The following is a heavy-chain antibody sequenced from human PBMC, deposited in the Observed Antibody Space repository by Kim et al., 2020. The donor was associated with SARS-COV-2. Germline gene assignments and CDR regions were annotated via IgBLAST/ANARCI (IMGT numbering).Heavy chain of an antibody. CDR3: ARTISATPGMG. CDR1: GFTFSGYW. Sequence: GGSLRLACAASGFTFSGYWMSWVRQSPGKGLEWVANIKQDGSEKYYVDSVKGRFTISRDNAKNSLYLQMDSLRAEDTAAYYCARTISATPGMGWGQGTLVTVSS. J-gene: IGHJ4*02. D-gene: IGHD6-13*01. CDR2: IKQDGSEK. V-gene: IGHV3-7*01.